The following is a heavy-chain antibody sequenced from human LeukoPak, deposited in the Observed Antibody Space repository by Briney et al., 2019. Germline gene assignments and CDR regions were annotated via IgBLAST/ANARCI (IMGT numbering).Heavy chain of an antibody. CDR1: GFTVSSNY. CDR2: IYSGGST. CDR3: TRDANHYGGMDV. V-gene: IGHV3-53*01. Sequence: GGSLRLSCAASGFTVSSNYMSWVRQAPGKGLEWVSVIYSGGSTYYADSVKGRFTISRDSAKNTLYLEMNGLRVEDTAVYYCTRDANHYGGMDVWGQGTTVTVSS. J-gene: IGHJ6*02.